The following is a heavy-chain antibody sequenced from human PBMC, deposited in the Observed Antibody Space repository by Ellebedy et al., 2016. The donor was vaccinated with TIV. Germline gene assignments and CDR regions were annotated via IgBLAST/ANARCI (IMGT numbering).Heavy chain of an antibody. J-gene: IGHJ3*02. Sequence: GESLKISCAASGFTFSRYAMHWARQAPGKGLEWVAVISYDGSNYYYADSVKGRFTISRHKSKDTLYLQMNSLRADDTAVYYCARVKAYSAFDIWGQGTRVTVSS. CDR2: ISYDGSNY. D-gene: IGHD2-15*01. CDR1: GFTFSRYA. CDR3: ARVKAYSAFDI. V-gene: IGHV3-30-3*01.